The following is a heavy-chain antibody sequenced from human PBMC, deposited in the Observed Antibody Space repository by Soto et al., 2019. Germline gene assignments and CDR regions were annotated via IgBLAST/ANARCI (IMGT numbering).Heavy chain of an antibody. J-gene: IGHJ3*02. CDR1: GGTFN. CDR2: IIPVIDTA. CDR3: ARGSGADAFDI. V-gene: IGHV1-69*06. D-gene: IGHD7-27*01. Sequence: QVQLVQSGAEVKKPGSSVKVSCKVSGGTFNISWVRQAPGQGREGMGGIIPVIDTANYARKVQGRVVISADRATNIVYMEMMGLTLEDTAVYYGARGSGADAFDIWGQGTMVTVSS.